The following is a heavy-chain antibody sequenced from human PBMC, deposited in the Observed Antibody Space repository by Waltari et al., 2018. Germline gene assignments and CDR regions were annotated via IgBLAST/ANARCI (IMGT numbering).Heavy chain of an antibody. V-gene: IGHV1-3*01. CDR2: INASNGNT. D-gene: IGHD3-3*01. J-gene: IGHJ6*02. CDR3: ARHFGVVLIDLYFDGRNG. Sequence: QVQIVQSGAEVKKPGASVKVSCKASGYTYTTYSMHWVRQAPGHSLEWMGWINASNGNTKYSYKSQDRCTITSNTSAGTDYRGPGNLGSRDTAVYSCARHFGVVLIDLYFDGRNGWGQVTTVTVSS. CDR1: GYTYTTYS.